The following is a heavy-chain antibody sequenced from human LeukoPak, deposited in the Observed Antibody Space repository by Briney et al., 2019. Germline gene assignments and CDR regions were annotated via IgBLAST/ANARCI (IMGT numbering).Heavy chain of an antibody. CDR1: GFTFSDFW. CDR2: IHPEGNEK. CDR3: ARGDAFSGDH. V-gene: IGHV3-7*04. J-gene: IGHJ4*02. Sequence: QPGGSLRLSFAVSGFTFSDFWMSWVRQAPGRGLEWVANIHPEGNEKYHVETVKGRFTISRDNAKNSLFLQMNGLRVEDTAVYYCARGDAFSGDHWGQGTLVTVSS.